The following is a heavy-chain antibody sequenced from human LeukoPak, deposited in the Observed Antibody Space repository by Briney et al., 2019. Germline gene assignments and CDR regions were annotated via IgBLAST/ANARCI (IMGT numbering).Heavy chain of an antibody. Sequence: ASVKVSCKASGYTFTGYYMHWVRQAPGQGLEWMGWINPNSGGTNYAQKFQGRVTMTRDTSISTAYMELSRLRSDDTAVYYCARDPSYSGDGPFDYWGQGTLVTVSS. J-gene: IGHJ4*02. V-gene: IGHV1-2*02. CDR2: INPNSGGT. CDR3: ARDPSYSGDGPFDY. CDR1: GYTFTGYY. D-gene: IGHD5-12*01.